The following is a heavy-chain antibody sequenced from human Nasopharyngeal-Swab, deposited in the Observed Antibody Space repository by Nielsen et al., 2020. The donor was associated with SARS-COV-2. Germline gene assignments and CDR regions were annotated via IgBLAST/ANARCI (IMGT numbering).Heavy chain of an antibody. CDR1: GLSLSTSGVS. CDR2: IYGNDDK. CDR3: AHRKVYGDFMDY. D-gene: IGHD4-17*01. Sequence: SGPTLVKPTQTLALTCRFSGLSLSTSGVSVGWIRQPPGKALEWLALIYGNDDKRYSPSLKSRLTVSKDTSKNQVVLTMTNMDPVDTATYYCAHRKVYGDFMDYWGQGTLVTVSS. J-gene: IGHJ4*02. V-gene: IGHV2-5*01.